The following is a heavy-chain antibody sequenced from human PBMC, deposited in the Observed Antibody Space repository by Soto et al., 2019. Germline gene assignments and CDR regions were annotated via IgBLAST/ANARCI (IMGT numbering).Heavy chain of an antibody. Sequence: GGSLRLSCAASGFTFSSDAMSWVRQAPGKGLEWVSAISGSGGSTYYADSVKGRFTISRDNSKNTLYLQMNSLRAEDTAVYYCSKEQICSGGSYYFASYYFDYWGEGT. V-gene: IGHV3-23*01. CDR1: GFTFSSDA. D-gene: IGHD2-15*01. J-gene: IGHJ4*02. CDR2: ISGSGGST. CDR3: SKEQICSGGSYYFASYYFDY.